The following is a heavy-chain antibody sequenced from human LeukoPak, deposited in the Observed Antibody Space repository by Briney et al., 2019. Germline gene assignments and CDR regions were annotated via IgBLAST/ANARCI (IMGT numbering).Heavy chain of an antibody. Sequence: PGGSLRLSCTASGFTFTSNWLHWVRQAPGKGLEWVAVISYDGSNKYYADSVKGRFTISRDNSKNTLYLQMNSLRAEDTAVYYCARESGYSSSWGAFDIWGQGTMVTVSS. CDR3: ARESGYSSSWGAFDI. D-gene: IGHD6-13*01. V-gene: IGHV3-30-3*01. CDR1: GFTFTSNW. CDR2: ISYDGSNK. J-gene: IGHJ3*02.